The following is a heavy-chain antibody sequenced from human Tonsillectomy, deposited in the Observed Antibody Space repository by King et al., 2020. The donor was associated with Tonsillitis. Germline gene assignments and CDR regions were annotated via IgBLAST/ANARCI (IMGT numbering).Heavy chain of an antibody. CDR2: IYYSGST. V-gene: IGHV4-39*01. CDR3: AKAIAVAGTGAFDY. J-gene: IGHJ4*02. D-gene: IGHD6-19*01. Sequence: QLQESGPGLVKPSETLSLTCTVSGGSISSRSYYWGWIRQPPGKGLEWVGGIYYSGSTYYNPSLKSRVTISVDTSKNQFSLKLSSVTAADTAVYYCAKAIAVAGTGAFDYWGQRTLVTVSS. CDR1: GGSISSRSYY.